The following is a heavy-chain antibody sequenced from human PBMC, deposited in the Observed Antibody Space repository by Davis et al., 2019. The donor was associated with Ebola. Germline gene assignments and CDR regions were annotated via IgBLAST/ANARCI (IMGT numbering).Heavy chain of an antibody. V-gene: IGHV3-21*01. CDR2: ISGSTGHI. D-gene: IGHD6-6*01. J-gene: IGHJ4*02. CDR3: ARDLSIAARPVFDY. Sequence: GESLKISCATSGFIFRSSSMNWVRQVPGTGLELVSSISGSTGHIYYADSVKGRFTISRDNAKNSLYLQMSSLRAEDTAVYYCARDLSIAARPVFDYWGQGTLVTVSS. CDR1: GFIFRSSS.